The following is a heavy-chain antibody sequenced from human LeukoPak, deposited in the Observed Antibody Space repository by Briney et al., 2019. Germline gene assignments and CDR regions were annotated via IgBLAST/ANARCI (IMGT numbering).Heavy chain of an antibody. D-gene: IGHD4-17*01. CDR2: IYYSGST. CDR3: ARGGDYDIDY. J-gene: IGHJ4*02. Sequence: SETLSLTCTVSGGSISSGGYYWSWIRQHPGKGLEWIGSIYYSGSTNYNPSLKSRVTISVDTSKNQFSLKLSSVTAADTAVYYCARGGDYDIDYWGQGTLVTVSS. V-gene: IGHV4-39*07. CDR1: GGSISSGGYY.